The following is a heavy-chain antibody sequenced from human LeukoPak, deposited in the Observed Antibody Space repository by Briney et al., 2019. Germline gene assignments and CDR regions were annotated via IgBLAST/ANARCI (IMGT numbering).Heavy chain of an antibody. D-gene: IGHD3-3*01. J-gene: IGHJ4*02. CDR3: AKGIHGSLLRSLEFDY. CDR1: GFTFDDYG. Sequence: GGSLRLSCAASGFTFDDYGMSWVRQAPGKGLERVSTISGSGGLTYYADSVKGRFTISRDNSKNTLFLQVNSLRAEDTAVYYCAKGIHGSLLRSLEFDYWGQGTLVTVSS. CDR2: ISGSGGLT. V-gene: IGHV3-23*01.